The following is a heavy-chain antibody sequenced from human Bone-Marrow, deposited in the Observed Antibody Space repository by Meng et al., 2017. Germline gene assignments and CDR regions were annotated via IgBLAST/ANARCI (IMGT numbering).Heavy chain of an antibody. J-gene: IGHJ3*02. CDR1: GVPFSGSD. V-gene: IGHV3-73*01. CDR2: IETKPNNYTT. CDR3: TIYTSCHI. D-gene: IGHD2-2*01. Sequence: GESLKLPCAGSGVPFSGSDIHWVRQASGKGLEWVGRIETKPNNYTTSYAASVRGRFTISREDSKNTAYLEMNSLKTEDTALYYCTIYTSCHIWGQGTMVTVSS.